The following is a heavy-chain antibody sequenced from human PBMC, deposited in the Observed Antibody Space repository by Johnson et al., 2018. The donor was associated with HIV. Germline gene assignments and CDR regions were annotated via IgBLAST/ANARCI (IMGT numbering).Heavy chain of an antibody. CDR1: GFTFSSYW. Sequence: VQLVESGGGLVQPGGSLRLSCAASGFTFSSYWMSWVRQAPGKGLEWVANIKQDGSEKYYVDSVKGRFTISRDNSKSTLYLQMNSLRAEDTAVYYCAKAKTVARIAIFFDIWGQGTMVTVSS. CDR2: IKQDGSEK. CDR3: AKAKTVARIAIFFDI. V-gene: IGHV3-7*01. D-gene: IGHD3-3*01. J-gene: IGHJ3*02.